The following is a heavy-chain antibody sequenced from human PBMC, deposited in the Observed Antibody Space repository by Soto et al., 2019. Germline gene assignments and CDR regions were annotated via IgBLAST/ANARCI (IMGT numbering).Heavy chain of an antibody. D-gene: IGHD3-9*01. Sequence: QVQLVEFGGGVVQPGRSLRLSCAASGFSFSSYAMHWVRQAPGKGLEWVSVISFEGNDKYYADSVKGRFTISRDENENTLYLQMNSLRPEDTAVYYCARDRYLDSYAFDSWGQGTLVTVSS. J-gene: IGHJ4*02. CDR2: ISFEGNDK. CDR3: ARDRYLDSYAFDS. CDR1: GFSFSSYA. V-gene: IGHV3-30-3*01.